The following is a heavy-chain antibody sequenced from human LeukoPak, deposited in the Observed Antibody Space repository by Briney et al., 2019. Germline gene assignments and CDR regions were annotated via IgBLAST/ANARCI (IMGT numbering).Heavy chain of an antibody. CDR1: GFTVSSNY. CDR2: IYSGGST. J-gene: IGHJ6*02. Sequence: GGSLRLSCAASGFTVSSNYMSWVRQAPGKGLEWVSVIYSGGSTYYADSVKGRFTISRDNSKNTLYLQMNSLRAEDTAVYYCAREPYYYDSSGYPSGVEYYGMDVRGQGTTVTVSS. D-gene: IGHD3-22*01. V-gene: IGHV3-53*01. CDR3: AREPYYYDSSGYPSGVEYYGMDV.